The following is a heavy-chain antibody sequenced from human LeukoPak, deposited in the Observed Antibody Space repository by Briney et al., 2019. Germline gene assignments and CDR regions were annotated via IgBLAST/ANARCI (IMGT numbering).Heavy chain of an antibody. Sequence: GESLKISCKGSGYIFTSYWIGWVRQVPGKGLDWMGIIYPGDSDTRYSPSFQGQVTISADKSISTAYLQWSSLKASDTAMYYCARGPYCGSTSCYSPYYYYYMNVWGKGTTVTVSS. CDR3: ARGPYCGSTSCYSPYYYYYMNV. CDR1: GYIFTSYW. J-gene: IGHJ6*03. V-gene: IGHV5-51*01. D-gene: IGHD2-2*01. CDR2: IYPGDSDT.